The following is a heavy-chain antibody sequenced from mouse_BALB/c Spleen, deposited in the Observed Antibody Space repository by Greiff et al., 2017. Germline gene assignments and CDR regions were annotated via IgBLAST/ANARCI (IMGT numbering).Heavy chain of an antibody. D-gene: IGHD2-4*01. J-gene: IGHJ2*01. CDR2: INPYNDGT. CDR1: GYTFTSYV. V-gene: IGHV1-14*01. Sequence: VQLKQSGPELVKPGASVKMSCKASGYTFTSYVMHWVKQKPGQGLEWIGYINPYNDGTKYNEKFKGKATLTSDKSSSTAYMELSSLTSEDSAVYYCARSGSTMILDYWGQGTTLTVSS. CDR3: ARSGSTMILDY.